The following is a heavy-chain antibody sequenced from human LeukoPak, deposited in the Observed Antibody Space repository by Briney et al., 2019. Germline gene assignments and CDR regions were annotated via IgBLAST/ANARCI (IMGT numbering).Heavy chain of an antibody. Sequence: ASVKVSCKTSVYTFTIYGISWVRQAPGQGLEWMGLISAYGNTNYAQNLQGRVTMTTDTYTSTAYMELRSLRSDDTAVYYCARGIIGYYFDYWGQGTLVTVSS. V-gene: IGHV1-18*01. CDR2: ISAYGNT. J-gene: IGHJ4*02. CDR3: ARGIIGYYFDY. D-gene: IGHD2-15*01. CDR1: VYTFTIYG.